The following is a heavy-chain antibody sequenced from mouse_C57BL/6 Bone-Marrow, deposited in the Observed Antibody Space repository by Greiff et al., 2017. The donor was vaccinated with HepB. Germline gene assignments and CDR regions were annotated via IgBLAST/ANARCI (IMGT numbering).Heavy chain of an antibody. D-gene: IGHD4-1*01. CDR3: ARIGRGGY. Sequence: QVHVKQSGAELVRPGSSVKLSCKASGYTFTSYWMDWVKQRPGQGLEWIGNIYPSDSETHYNQKFKDKATLTVDKSSSTAYMQLSSLTSEDSAVYYCARIGRGGYWGQGTTLTVSS. J-gene: IGHJ2*01. V-gene: IGHV1-61*01. CDR1: GYTFTSYW. CDR2: IYPSDSET.